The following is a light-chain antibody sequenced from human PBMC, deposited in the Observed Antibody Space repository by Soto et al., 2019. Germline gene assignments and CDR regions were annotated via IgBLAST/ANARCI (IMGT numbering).Light chain of an antibody. J-gene: IGKJ1*01. CDR3: QQYGSSRT. CDR2: GVS. CDR1: QSVSSSY. Sequence: DIVLTQSPGTLSLSPGERATLSCRASQSVSSSYLAWYQQKPGQAPRLLIYGVSRRATGIPDRFSGSGSGTDFTITITRLEPEDFAVYYCQQYGSSRTFGQGTKVEIK. V-gene: IGKV3-20*01.